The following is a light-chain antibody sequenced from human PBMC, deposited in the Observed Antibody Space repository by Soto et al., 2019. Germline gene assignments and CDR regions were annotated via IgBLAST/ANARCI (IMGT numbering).Light chain of an antibody. CDR3: QQTASTPYN. Sequence: DIQMTQSPSSLSASVGDRVTITCRASQTISTYLNWYQQKPGKAPRLLIYDASSLLSGVQSRFSGSGSGTDFTLTIASLHPEDFSTYYCQQTASTPYNFGQGTK. CDR2: DAS. J-gene: IGKJ2*01. CDR1: QTISTY. V-gene: IGKV1-39*01.